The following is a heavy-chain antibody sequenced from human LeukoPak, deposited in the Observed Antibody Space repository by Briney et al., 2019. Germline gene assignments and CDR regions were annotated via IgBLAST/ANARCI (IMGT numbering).Heavy chain of an antibody. Sequence: GGSLRLSCAASGFTIDDYGMSWVCQAPGKGLEWVSGINWNGGSTGYADSVKGRFTISRDNAKNSLYLQMNSLRAEDTALYYCARDADVDTAMVFFDYWGQGTLVTVSS. J-gene: IGHJ4*02. CDR1: GFTIDDYG. CDR3: ARDADVDTAMVFFDY. V-gene: IGHV3-20*04. D-gene: IGHD5-18*01. CDR2: INWNGGST.